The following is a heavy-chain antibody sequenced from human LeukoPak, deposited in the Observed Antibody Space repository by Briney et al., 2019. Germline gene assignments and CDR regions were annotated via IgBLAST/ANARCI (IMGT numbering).Heavy chain of an antibody. V-gene: IGHV1-46*01. J-gene: IGHJ4*02. Sequence: ASVKVSCKTSGYTFTNYYMHWVRQAPGQGPEWMGITRPSSGRTSYPQKFQGRVTMTWDMSTSTFYMELSSLTSDDTAVYYRAREGPETYNFDFWGQGTLVTVSS. CDR1: GYTFTNYY. D-gene: IGHD1-14*01. CDR3: AREGPETYNFDF. CDR2: TRPSSGRT.